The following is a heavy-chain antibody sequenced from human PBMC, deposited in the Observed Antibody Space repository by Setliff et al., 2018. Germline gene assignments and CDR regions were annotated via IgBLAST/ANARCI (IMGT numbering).Heavy chain of an antibody. Sequence: SVKVSCKASGGTFDNFAITWVRQAPGQGLEWMGRIFPKFGTANYAQKFQDRVAITADESTSTGYMEINGLTSEDTAVYYCARDWRHSGMSWANYFDPWGQGTVGPSPQ. CDR1: GGTFDNFA. CDR3: ARDWRHSGMSWANYFDP. D-gene: IGHD3-10*01. J-gene: IGHJ5*02. V-gene: IGHV1-69*13. CDR2: IFPKFGTA.